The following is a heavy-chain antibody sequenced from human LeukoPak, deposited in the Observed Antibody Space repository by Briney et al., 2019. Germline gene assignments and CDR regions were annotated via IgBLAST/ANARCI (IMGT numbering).Heavy chain of an antibody. V-gene: IGHV3-30-3*01. CDR1: GFTFSSYA. J-gene: IGHJ4*02. Sequence: GGSLRPSCAASGFTFSSYAMHWVRQAPGKGLEWVAVISYDGNNKYYADSVKGRFTISRDNSKNTLYLQMNTLRAEDTAVYYCARAPRTAANFDYWGQGTLVTVSS. D-gene: IGHD6-13*01. CDR2: ISYDGNNK. CDR3: ARAPRTAANFDY.